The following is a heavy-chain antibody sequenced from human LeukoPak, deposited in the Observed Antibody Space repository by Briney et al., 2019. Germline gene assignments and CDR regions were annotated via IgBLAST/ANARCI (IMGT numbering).Heavy chain of an antibody. Sequence: PGGSLRLSCAASGFTLSSSAMSWVRQAPGKGLEWVSGISGSGGSTNHADSVKGRFTISRDNSKNTLYLQMNSLRAEDTAVYYCAKGRWFGESDFAYWGQGTLVTVSS. CDR1: GFTLSSSA. J-gene: IGHJ4*02. CDR2: ISGSGGST. CDR3: AKGRWFGESDFAY. D-gene: IGHD3-10*01. V-gene: IGHV3-23*01.